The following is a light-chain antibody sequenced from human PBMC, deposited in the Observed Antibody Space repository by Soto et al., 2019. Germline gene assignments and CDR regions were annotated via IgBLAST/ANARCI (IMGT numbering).Light chain of an antibody. CDR2: GAS. Sequence: EIVMTQSPATLSVSPGERATLSCRASQSVSSNLAWYQQKPGQAPRLLIYGASTRATGIPARFSGSGSGTEFTLTISSLQSEDFATYYCLQDHSYPLTFGGGTKVEIK. CDR3: LQDHSYPLT. CDR1: QSVSSN. V-gene: IGKV3-15*01. J-gene: IGKJ4*01.